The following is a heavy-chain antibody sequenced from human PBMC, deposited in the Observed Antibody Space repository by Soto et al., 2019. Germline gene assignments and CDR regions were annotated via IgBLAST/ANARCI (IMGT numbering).Heavy chain of an antibody. V-gene: IGHV3-30*18. CDR2: LTDDGSSK. CDR1: GFTFSSYA. Sequence: GGSLRLSCAASGFTFSSYAMTWVRQAPGKGLEWVSALTDDGSSKHYAASVKGRFTISRDNSKNTLYLQMNSLRAEDTAVYYCAKDLWYYGSGSYQNHYYYYYGMDVWGQGTTVTVSS. J-gene: IGHJ6*02. CDR3: AKDLWYYGSGSYQNHYYYYYGMDV. D-gene: IGHD3-10*01.